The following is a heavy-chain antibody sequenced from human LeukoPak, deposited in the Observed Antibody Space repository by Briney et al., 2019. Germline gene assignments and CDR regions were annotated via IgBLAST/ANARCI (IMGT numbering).Heavy chain of an antibody. V-gene: IGHV3-23*01. CDR1: GFTFSSYP. CDR3: GKDRQLDC. CDR2: IGGSGADT. Sequence: GGSLRLSCAASGFTFSSYPMSWVRQAPGKGLEWVSGIGGSGADTYYADSVKGRFTISRDNSKNTLFLQTDSLRAEDTAVYYCGKDRQLDCWGQGTLVTVSS. J-gene: IGHJ4*02. D-gene: IGHD1-1*01.